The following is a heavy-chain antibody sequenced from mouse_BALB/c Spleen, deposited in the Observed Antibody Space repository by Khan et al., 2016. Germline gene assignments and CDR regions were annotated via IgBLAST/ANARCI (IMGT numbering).Heavy chain of an antibody. Sequence: QVQLQQSGAELVRPGSSVKISCKASGYAFSNFWMNWVKQRPGQGLEWIGQVYPGDGDPNYNGNFKGKATLTADISSSTAYMQLSSLTSEDSAVYFGARFINTCIDYARDYWGQGTSVTVSS. J-gene: IGHJ4*01. CDR3: ARFINTCIDYARDY. CDR1: GYAFSNFW. D-gene: IGHD1-2*01. CDR2: VYPGDGDP. V-gene: IGHV1-80*01.